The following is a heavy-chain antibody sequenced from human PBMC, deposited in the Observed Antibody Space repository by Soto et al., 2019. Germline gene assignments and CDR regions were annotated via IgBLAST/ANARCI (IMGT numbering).Heavy chain of an antibody. J-gene: IGHJ6*03. CDR2: ISSSSSYI. CDR3: XXXXXXXFDYYMDV. Sequence: EVQLVESGGGLVKPGGSLRLSCAASGFTFSSYSMNWVRQAPGKGLEWVSSISSSSSYIYYADSVKGRFTISRDNAKXXXXXXXXXXXXXXXXXXXXXXXXXXXFDYYMDVWGKGTTVTVSS. V-gene: IGHV3-21*01. CDR1: GFTFSSYS.